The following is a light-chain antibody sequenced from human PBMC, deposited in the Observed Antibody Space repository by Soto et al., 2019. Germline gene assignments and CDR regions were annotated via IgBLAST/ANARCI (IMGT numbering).Light chain of an antibody. CDR3: LLSYSGARGV. V-gene: IGLV7-46*01. Sequence: QAVVTQAPSLTVSPGGTVTLTCGSSTGAVTSGHYPYWFQQKPGQAPRTLIYDTSNKHSWTPARFSGSLLGGKAALTLSGAQPEDEAEYYCLLSYSGARGVFGGGTKVTVL. CDR2: DTS. J-gene: IGLJ2*01. CDR1: TGAVTSGHY.